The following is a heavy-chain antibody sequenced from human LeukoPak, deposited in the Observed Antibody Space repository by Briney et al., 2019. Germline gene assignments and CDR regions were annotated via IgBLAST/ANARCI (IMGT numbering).Heavy chain of an antibody. Sequence: GESLKISCKGSGYSFTNFWIGWVRQMPGKGLEWMGVISPGDSGIRYSPSFQGQVTVSVDKSISTAYLQWSSLKASDSAMYYCAAGGASAPWGQGTLATVSS. CDR2: ISPGDSGI. CDR1: GYSFTNFW. J-gene: IGHJ5*02. D-gene: IGHD3-16*01. V-gene: IGHV5-51*01. CDR3: AAGGASAP.